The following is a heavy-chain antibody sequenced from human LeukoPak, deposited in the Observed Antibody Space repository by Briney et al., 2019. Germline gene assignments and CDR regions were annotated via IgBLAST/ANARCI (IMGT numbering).Heavy chain of an antibody. D-gene: IGHD4-17*01. CDR2: ISSSSSTI. Sequence: GGSLRLSCAASGFTFSSYRMNWVRQAPGKGLEWVSYISSSSSTIYYADSVKGRFTISRDNAKNSLYLQMNSLRAEDTAVYYCARVAERFTVTRSWFDPWGQGTLVTVSS. CDR1: GFTFSSYR. V-gene: IGHV3-48*01. CDR3: ARVAERFTVTRSWFDP. J-gene: IGHJ5*02.